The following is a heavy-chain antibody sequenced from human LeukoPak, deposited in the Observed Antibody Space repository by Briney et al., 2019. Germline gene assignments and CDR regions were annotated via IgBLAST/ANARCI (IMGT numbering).Heavy chain of an antibody. J-gene: IGHJ5*02. CDR2: INPNSAT. Sequence: ASVNVSCKASGYTFTDYYMHWVRQAPGQGLEWMGWINPNSATNYAQKFQGRVTMTRDTPTSTAYMELSRLTSDDMAVYYCSRDFLIQLWPSRGGWFDPWCQGTLVTVSS. CDR3: SRDFLIQLWPSRGGWFDP. V-gene: IGHV1-2*02. CDR1: GYTFTDYY. D-gene: IGHD5-18*01.